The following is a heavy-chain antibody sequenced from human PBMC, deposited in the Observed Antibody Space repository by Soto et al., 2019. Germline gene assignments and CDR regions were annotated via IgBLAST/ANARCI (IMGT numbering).Heavy chain of an antibody. D-gene: IGHD6-13*01. V-gene: IGHV3-23*01. CDR2: ISGSGAAT. CDR3: AKKNGFSSSWTDY. Sequence: EVLLLESGGGLVQPGGSLRLSCAASGFIFSSCAMTWVRQAPGKGLEWVSGISGSGAATYYTDSVKGRFTISRDNSKNTLYLQMNSLRADDTAVYYCAKKNGFSSSWTDYLGQGTLVTVSS. J-gene: IGHJ4*02. CDR1: GFIFSSCA.